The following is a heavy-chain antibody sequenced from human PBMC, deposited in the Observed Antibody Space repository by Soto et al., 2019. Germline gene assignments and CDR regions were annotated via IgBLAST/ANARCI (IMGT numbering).Heavy chain of an antibody. CDR2: IYYSGST. CDR3: ARGLSLTLLDT. D-gene: IGHD3-16*02. V-gene: IGHV4-31*03. J-gene: IGHJ5*02. CDR1: GGSISTGGYY. Sequence: QVQLQESGPGLVKPSQTLSLTCTVSGGSISTGGYYWTWSCQHPGKGLEWIGYIYYSGSTYYNPSLKSRVTISVDPSKIQSSVKLSSVTAADTAVYYCARGLSLTLLDTGGQGTLATVSS.